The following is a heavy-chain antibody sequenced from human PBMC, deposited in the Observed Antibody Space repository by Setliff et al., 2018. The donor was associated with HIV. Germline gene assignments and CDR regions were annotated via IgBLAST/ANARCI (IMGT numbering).Heavy chain of an antibody. CDR3: AKDVEVAPTVLDR. V-gene: IGHV3-74*01. CDR2: INSDGSST. J-gene: IGHJ5*02. CDR1: GFTFSIYW. D-gene: IGHD1-1*01. Sequence: PGGSLRLSCAASGFTFSIYWMHWVRQAPGKGLVWVSRINSDGSSTNYADPVKGRFTISRDNAKNTLYLEMNSLRAEDTAVYYCAKDVEVAPTVLDRWGQGTLVTVS.